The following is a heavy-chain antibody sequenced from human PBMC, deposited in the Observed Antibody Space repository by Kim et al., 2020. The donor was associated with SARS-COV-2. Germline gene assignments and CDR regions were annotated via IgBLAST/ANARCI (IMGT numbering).Heavy chain of an antibody. D-gene: IGHD3-9*01. CDR2: IYPGDSDT. J-gene: IGHJ4*02. CDR3: ARHPRGYDILTGYFPRYYLDY. CDR1: GYSFTSYW. V-gene: IGHV5-51*01. Sequence: GESLKISCKGSGYSFTSYWIGWVRQMPGKGLEWMGIIYPGDSDTRYSPSFQGQVTISADKSISTAYLQWSSLKASDTAMYYCARHPRGYDILTGYFPRYYLDYWGQGTLVTVSS.